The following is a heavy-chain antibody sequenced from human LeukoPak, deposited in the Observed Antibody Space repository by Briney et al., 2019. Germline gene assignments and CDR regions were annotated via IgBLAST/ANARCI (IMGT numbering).Heavy chain of an antibody. J-gene: IGHJ1*01. CDR1: GGSISSNY. Sequence: SETLSLTCTVSGGSISSNYWSWIRQPPGKGLEWIGYIYYSGSTNYNPSLKSRVTISVDTSKNQFSLKLSSVTAADTAVYYCARGFSSSPAEYFQHWGQGTLVTVSS. CDR3: ARGFSSSPAEYFQH. V-gene: IGHV4-59*08. D-gene: IGHD2-2*01. CDR2: IYYSGST.